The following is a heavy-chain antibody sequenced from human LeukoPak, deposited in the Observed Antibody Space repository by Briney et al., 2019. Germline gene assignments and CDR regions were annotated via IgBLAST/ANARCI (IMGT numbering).Heavy chain of an antibody. CDR2: IHYSGST. J-gene: IGHJ6*04. CDR1: GGSIRSHY. CDR3: ARVRIMVRGGGMDV. D-gene: IGHD3-10*01. V-gene: IGHV4-59*11. Sequence: SETLSLTCSVSGGSIRSHYWGWIRQPPGKGLEWIGYIHYSGSTNYNPSLTNRVTISVDTSNSQFSLKLISVTAADTAVYYCARVRIMVRGGGMDVWGKGTTVTVST.